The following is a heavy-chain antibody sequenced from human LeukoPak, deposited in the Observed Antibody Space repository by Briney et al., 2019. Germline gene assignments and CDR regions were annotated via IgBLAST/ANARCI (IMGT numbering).Heavy chain of an antibody. J-gene: IGHJ4*02. D-gene: IGHD2-2*01. CDR2: ISYDGSNK. V-gene: IGHV3-30-3*01. Sequence: GGSLRLSCAASGFTFSSYAMHWVRQAPGKGLEWVAVISYDGSNKYYADSVKGRFTISRDNSKNTLYLQMNSLRAEDTAVYYCARDRGKRYCSSTSCFRARLVYWGQGTLVTVSS. CDR1: GFTFSSYA. CDR3: ARDRGKRYCSSTSCFRARLVY.